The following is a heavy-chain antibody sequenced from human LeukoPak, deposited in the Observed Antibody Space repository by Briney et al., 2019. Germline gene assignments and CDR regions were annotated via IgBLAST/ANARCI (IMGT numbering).Heavy chain of an antibody. CDR3: AKGTRVSSYPFDY. J-gene: IGHJ4*02. D-gene: IGHD1-26*01. Sequence: PGGSLRLSCAASGFTFSSYAMSWVRQAPGKGLEWVSAISGSGGSTYYADSVKGRFTISRDNSKNTLYLQMNSPRAEDTAVYYCAKGTRVSSYPFDYWGQGTLVTVSS. CDR2: ISGSGGST. CDR1: GFTFSSYA. V-gene: IGHV3-23*01.